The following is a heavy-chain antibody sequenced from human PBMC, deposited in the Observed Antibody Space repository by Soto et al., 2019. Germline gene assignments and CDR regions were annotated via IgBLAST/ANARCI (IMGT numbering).Heavy chain of an antibody. J-gene: IGHJ4*02. V-gene: IGHV3-30*18. CDR1: GFTFSNNG. CDR3: VKDKGAAAGFAY. CDR2: ISYEGSEK. Sequence: QVHLVESGGGVVQPGRSLRLSCAASGFTFSNNGMHWVRQAPGKGLEWMGVISYEGSEKYYAGSVKGRFTISRDNSKNALYLQMDTLRAEDTAIYYCVKDKGAAAGFAYWGQGILVTVSS. D-gene: IGHD6-13*01.